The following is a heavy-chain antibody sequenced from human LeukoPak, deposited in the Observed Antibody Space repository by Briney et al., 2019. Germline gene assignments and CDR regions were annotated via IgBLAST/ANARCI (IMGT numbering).Heavy chain of an antibody. CDR1: GYIFTSYG. J-gene: IGHJ6*02. V-gene: IGHV1-18*01. D-gene: IGHD2-15*01. CDR2: ISAYNGNT. Sequence: PGASVKVSCKASGYIFTSYGISWVRQAPGQGLEWMGWISAYNGNTNYAQKLQGRVTMTTDTSTSTAYMELRSLRSDDTAVYYCARYIVVVVAAFNYYGMDVWGQGTTVTVSS. CDR3: ARYIVVVVAAFNYYGMDV.